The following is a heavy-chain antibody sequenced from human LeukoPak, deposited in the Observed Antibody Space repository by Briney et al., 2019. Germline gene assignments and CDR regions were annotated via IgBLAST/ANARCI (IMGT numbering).Heavy chain of an antibody. CDR3: ARDRRLALLPAAMGWFDP. D-gene: IGHD2-2*01. Sequence: GGSLRLPCAASGFTFSSYWMSWVRQAPGKGLEWVANIKQDGSEKYYVDSVKGRFTISRDNAKNSLYLQMNSLRAEDTAVYYCARDRRLALLPAAMGWFDPWGQGTLVTVSS. V-gene: IGHV3-7*01. CDR2: IKQDGSEK. CDR1: GFTFSSYW. J-gene: IGHJ5*02.